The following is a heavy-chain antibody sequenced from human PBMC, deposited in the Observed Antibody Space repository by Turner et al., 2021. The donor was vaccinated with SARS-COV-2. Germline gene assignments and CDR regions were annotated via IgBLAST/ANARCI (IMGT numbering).Heavy chain of an antibody. CDR3: ARFGGYRGDNDS. J-gene: IGHJ4*02. D-gene: IGHD3-10*01. CDR1: GLTFSSNY. CDR2: IYSCGST. V-gene: IGHV3-66*01. Sequence: EVQLVDSWGGLVQPGGYLRLSCAASGLTFSSNYMSWVRQVPGKGLEWVSVIYSCGSTYNEDSVKGRFTISRDNYKNTLYLQMNSLRAEDTAVYYCARFGGYRGDNDSWGQGTLVTVSS.